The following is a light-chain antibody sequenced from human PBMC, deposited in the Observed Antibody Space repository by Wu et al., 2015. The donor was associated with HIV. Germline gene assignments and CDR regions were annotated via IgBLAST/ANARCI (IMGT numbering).Light chain of an antibody. CDR2: QIS. V-gene: IGKV1-5*03. CDR3: QQYNSHIGVT. CDR1: QSILLW. J-gene: IGKJ3*01. Sequence: DIQMTQSPSTLSASVGDRVTITCRASQSILLWLAWYQQKPGKAPKLLIYQISNLESGVPSRFSGSGSGTEFTLTISSLQPDEFATYYCQQYNSHIGVTFGPGTKVDIK.